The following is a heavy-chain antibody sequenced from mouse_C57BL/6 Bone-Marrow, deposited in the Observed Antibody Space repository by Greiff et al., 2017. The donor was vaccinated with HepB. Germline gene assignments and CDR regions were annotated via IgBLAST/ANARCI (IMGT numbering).Heavy chain of an antibody. CDR3: VRQLTTAYFDY. CDR2: IRSKSNNYAT. V-gene: IGHV10-1*01. J-gene: IGHJ2*01. D-gene: IGHD1-2*01. Sequence: EVQRVESGGGLVQPKGSLKLSCAASGFSFNTYAMNWVRQAPGKGLEWVARIRSKSNNYATYYADSVKDRFTISRDDSESMLYLQMNNLKTEDTARYYCVRQLTTAYFDYWGQGTTLTVSS. CDR1: GFSFNTYA.